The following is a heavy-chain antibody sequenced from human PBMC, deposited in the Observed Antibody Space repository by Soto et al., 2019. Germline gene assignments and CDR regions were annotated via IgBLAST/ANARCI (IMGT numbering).Heavy chain of an antibody. CDR3: AKDIILNSGPDY. D-gene: IGHD5-12*01. J-gene: IGHJ4*02. Sequence: GGSLRLSCAASGFTSSSYAMSWVRQAPGKGLEWVSAISGSGGSTYYADSVKGRFTISRDNSKNTLYLQMNSLRAEDTAVYYCAKDIILNSGPDYWGQGTLVTVSS. V-gene: IGHV3-23*01. CDR2: ISGSGGST. CDR1: GFTSSSYA.